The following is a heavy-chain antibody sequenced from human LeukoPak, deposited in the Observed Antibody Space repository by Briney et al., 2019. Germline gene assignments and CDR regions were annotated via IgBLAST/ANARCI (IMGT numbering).Heavy chain of an antibody. J-gene: IGHJ4*02. V-gene: IGHV3-30-3*01. CDR3: AREVGAAAGESIDY. CDR1: GFTFSSYA. CDR2: ISYDGSNK. D-gene: IGHD6-13*01. Sequence: GGSLRLSCAASGFTFSSYAMHWVRQAPGKWLEWVAVISYDGSNKYYADSVKGRFTISRDNSKNTLYLQMNSLRAEDTAVYYCAREVGAAAGESIDYWGQGTLVTVSS.